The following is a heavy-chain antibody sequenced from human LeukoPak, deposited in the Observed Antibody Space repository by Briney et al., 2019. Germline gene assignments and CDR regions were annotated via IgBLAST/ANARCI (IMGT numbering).Heavy chain of an antibody. V-gene: IGHV4-39*01. J-gene: IGHJ6*03. CDR2: IYYSGST. CDR3: ARLSPHKYCSSTSCYVAYYYYYYYMDV. Sequence: SETLSLTCAVYGGSFSGYYWGWIRQPPGKGLEWIGSIYYSGSTYYNPSLKSRVTISVDTSKNQFSLKLSSVTAADTAVYYCARLSPHKYCSSTSCYVAYYYYYYYMDVWGKGTTVTISS. D-gene: IGHD2-2*01. CDR1: GGSFSGYY.